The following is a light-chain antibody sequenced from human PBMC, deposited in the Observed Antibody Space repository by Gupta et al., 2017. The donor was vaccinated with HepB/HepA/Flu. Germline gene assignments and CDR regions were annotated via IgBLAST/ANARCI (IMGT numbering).Light chain of an antibody. Sequence: QSALTQRASVAGSPGEPITISCTGTSSDVGGYNYVSWYQQHPGKAPKLMMYYVSNRPSGVSKRFSGSTSGNTASPTIFGVEAEDEADYYCSLCKSSSTHVVFGGGTKLTVL. V-gene: IGLV2-14*01. CDR3: SLCKSSSTHVV. J-gene: IGLJ2*01. CDR1: SSDVGGYNY. CDR2: YVS.